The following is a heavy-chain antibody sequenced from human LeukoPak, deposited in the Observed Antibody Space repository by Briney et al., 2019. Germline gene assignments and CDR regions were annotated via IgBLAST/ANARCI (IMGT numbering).Heavy chain of an antibody. V-gene: IGHV3-74*01. CDR1: GFTFSSNW. D-gene: IGHD3-16*01. Sequence: GGSLRLSCAASGFTFSSNWMHWVRQGPGKGLVWVSRINPDGSRTDYAESVKGRFTISRDNAKNTLSLEMNSLGDEDTAVYYCSRDFNGGDYFWGQGTLVTVFS. J-gene: IGHJ4*02. CDR3: SRDFNGGDYF. CDR2: INPDGSRT.